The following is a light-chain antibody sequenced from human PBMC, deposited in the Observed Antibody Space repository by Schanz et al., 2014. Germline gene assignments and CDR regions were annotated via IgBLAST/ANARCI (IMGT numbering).Light chain of an antibody. CDR2: DNN. V-gene: IGLV1-51*01. CDR1: RSNIGDNS. Sequence: QSVLTQPPSVSAAPGQKVTMSCSGSRSNIGDNSVSWYQQVPGTAPKLLIYDNNKRPSGIPDRFSGSKSATSATLGITGLQTGDEADYYCATWDSSLSAAYVFGTGTKVTVL. J-gene: IGLJ1*01. CDR3: ATWDSSLSAAYV.